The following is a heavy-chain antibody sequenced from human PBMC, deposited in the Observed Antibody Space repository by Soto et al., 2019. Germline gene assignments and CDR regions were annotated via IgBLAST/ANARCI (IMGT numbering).Heavy chain of an antibody. CDR2: ISSSSSTI. V-gene: IGHV3-48*01. CDR3: AQDGGGRRIAEYDF. D-gene: IGHD2-15*01. J-gene: IGHJ4*02. Sequence: GGSLRLSCAASGLTYSSYSMNWVRQARGKGLEWVSYISSSSSTIYYADSVKGRFTITRDNSKNTLYLQMNSLRAEDTTVYYCAQDGGGRRIAEYDFWGQGTLVTVSS. CDR1: GLTYSSYS.